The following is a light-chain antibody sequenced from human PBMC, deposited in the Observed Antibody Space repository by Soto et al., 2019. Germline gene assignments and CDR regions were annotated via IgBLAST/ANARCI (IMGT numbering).Light chain of an antibody. CDR3: KSYAGSNTYV. V-gene: IGLV2-8*01. CDR1: KNDIGVYDF. CDR2: EVV. J-gene: IGLJ1*01. Sequence: QSVLTQPPSASGSPGQSVTISCTGTKNDIGVYDFVSWYQHHPGTAPRLIIYEVVQRPSGVPDRFSGSKSGNTASLTVSGLQAADEGDYFCKSYAGSNTYVFGSGTKVTVL.